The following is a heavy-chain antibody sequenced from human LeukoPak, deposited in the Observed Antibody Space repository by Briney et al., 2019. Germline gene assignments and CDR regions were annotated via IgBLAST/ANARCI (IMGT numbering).Heavy chain of an antibody. CDR2: INPNSGVT. CDR1: GYTFTAYY. CDR3: ARDRTTMIRGISPGDY. Sequence: ASVKVSCKSSGYTFTAYYMHWVRQAPGQGLEWMGWINPNSGVTNYAQKFQGRVTMTRDTSISTAYMDLNRLRSDDTAVYYCARDRTTMIRGISPGDYWGQGTLVTVSS. V-gene: IGHV1-2*02. D-gene: IGHD3-10*01. J-gene: IGHJ4*02.